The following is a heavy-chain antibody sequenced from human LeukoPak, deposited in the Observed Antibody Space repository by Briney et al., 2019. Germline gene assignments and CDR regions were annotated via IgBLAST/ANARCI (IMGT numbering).Heavy chain of an antibody. CDR3: ARGYCSGGSCYDWFDP. J-gene: IGHJ5*02. D-gene: IGHD2-15*01. Sequence: ASVKVSCKASGYTFTSYYMHWVRQAPGQGLEWMGIINPNGGSTSYAQKFQGRVTMTRDTSTSTVYMELSSLRSEDTAVYYCARGYCSGGSCYDWFDPWGQGTLVTVSS. V-gene: IGHV1-46*01. CDR1: GYTFTSYY. CDR2: INPNGGST.